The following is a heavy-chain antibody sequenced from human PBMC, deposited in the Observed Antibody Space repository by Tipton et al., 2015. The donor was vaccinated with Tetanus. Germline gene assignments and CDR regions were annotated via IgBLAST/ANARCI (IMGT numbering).Heavy chain of an antibody. CDR3: ARALIEAAGDYGDY. D-gene: IGHD6-13*01. Sequence: QLVQSGAEVKNPGASVKVSCTASGYTFTAYGLNWVRQAAGRGFEWVAWLNPKTGSTAYAQKFQGRVSVTTDTSISTAYMELSSLRFDDTAVYYCARALIEAAGDYGDYWGQGTLVTVSS. V-gene: IGHV1-8*01. CDR2: LNPKTGST. CDR1: GYTFTAYG. J-gene: IGHJ4*02.